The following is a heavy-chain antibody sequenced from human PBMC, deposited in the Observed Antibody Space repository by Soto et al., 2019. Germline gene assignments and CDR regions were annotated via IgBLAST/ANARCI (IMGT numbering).Heavy chain of an antibody. V-gene: IGHV1-69*12. Sequence: QVQLVQSGAEVKKPGSSVKVSCKASGGTFSSYAISWVRQAPGQGLEWMGGIIPIFGTANYAQKFQGRVTITAAESTRTAYMELSSLISEDTAVDYCARTSGSYFSSQDDYWGQGTLVTVSS. CDR2: IIPIFGTA. CDR3: ARTSGSYFSSQDDY. J-gene: IGHJ4*02. CDR1: GGTFSSYA. D-gene: IGHD1-26*01.